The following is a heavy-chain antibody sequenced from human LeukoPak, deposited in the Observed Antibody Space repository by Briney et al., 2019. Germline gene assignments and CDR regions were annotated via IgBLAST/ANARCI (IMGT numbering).Heavy chain of an antibody. CDR3: ARDPGGLDYYYYGMDV. CDR1: GYTFTSNY. CDR2: INPSGGST. V-gene: IGHV1-46*01. Sequence: ASVKVSCKASGYTFTSNYMHWVRQAPGQGLEWMGIINPSGGSTSYAQKFQGRVTMTRDTSTSTVYMELSSLRSEDTAVYYCARDPGGLDYYYYGMDVWGQGTTVTVSS. D-gene: IGHD4-23*01. J-gene: IGHJ6*02.